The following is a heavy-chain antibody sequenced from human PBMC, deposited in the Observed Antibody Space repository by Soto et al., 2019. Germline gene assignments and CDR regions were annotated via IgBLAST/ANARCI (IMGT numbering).Heavy chain of an antibody. CDR1: GCSISSSSYY. V-gene: IGHV4-39*01. CDR3: QLGYCSSTSCLDYYYYMDV. CDR2: IYYSGST. D-gene: IGHD2-2*01. J-gene: IGHJ6*03. Sequence: PSETLSLTCTVSGCSISSSSYYWGWIRQPPGKGLEWIGSIYYSGSTYYNPSLKSRVTISVDTSKNQFSLKLSSVTAADTAVYHCQLGYCSSTSCLDYYYYMDVWGKGTTVTVSS.